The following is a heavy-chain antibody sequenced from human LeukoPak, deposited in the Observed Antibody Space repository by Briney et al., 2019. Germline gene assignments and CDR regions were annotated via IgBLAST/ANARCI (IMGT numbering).Heavy chain of an antibody. D-gene: IGHD6-19*01. CDR3: ARDDQQWLATTAQY. Sequence: GASVKVSCKASGYTFTAYYIHWVRQAPGQGLEWMGWINPNSGGTNYAQKFQGRVTMTRDTSISTAYMEVSRLRSDDTAVYYCARDDQQWLATTAQYWGQGTLVTVSS. CDR1: GYTFTAYY. CDR2: INPNSGGT. J-gene: IGHJ4*02. V-gene: IGHV1-2*02.